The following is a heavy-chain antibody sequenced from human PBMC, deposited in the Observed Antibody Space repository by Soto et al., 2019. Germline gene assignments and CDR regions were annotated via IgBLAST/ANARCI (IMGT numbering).Heavy chain of an antibody. J-gene: IGHJ4*02. D-gene: IGHD5-18*01. CDR1: GYTFTSYD. V-gene: IGHV1-8*01. Sequence: GASVKVSCKASGYTFTSYDIKWVGQATGQRLEWMGWMNPNSGNTGYAQKFQGRVTMSRNTSISTAYMELSSLRSEDTAVYYCAREGGYSYGFDYWGQGTLVTVSS. CDR3: AREGGYSYGFDY. CDR2: MNPNSGNT.